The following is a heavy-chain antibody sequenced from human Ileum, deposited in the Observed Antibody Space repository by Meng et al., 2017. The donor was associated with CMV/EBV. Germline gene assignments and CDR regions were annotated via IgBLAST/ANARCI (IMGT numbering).Heavy chain of an antibody. D-gene: IGHD1-26*01. J-gene: IGHJ6*02. CDR2: ISDDGSRK. Sequence: GESLKIPCSASGFIFSNYAMHWVRQAPGKGLEWVGDISDDGSRKYYADSVKGRFTISRDKSMNTLYLQISSLTAEDTAIYYCTKDQWGRSASVTGMDVWGQGTMVTVSS. CDR1: GFIFSNYA. V-gene: IGHV3-30*04. CDR3: TKDQWGRSASVTGMDV.